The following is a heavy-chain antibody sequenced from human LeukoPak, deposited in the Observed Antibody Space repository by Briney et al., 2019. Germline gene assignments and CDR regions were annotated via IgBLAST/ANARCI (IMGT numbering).Heavy chain of an antibody. CDR3: ARAGYYHRGVYNWWFDP. D-gene: IGHD3-22*01. CDR1: GGSISSYY. Sequence: SETLSLTCTVSGGSISSYYWSWIRQSPGKGLEWIGNIHYSGSTNYNPCLKSRVTISVDTSKNQFYLKLSSVTAADTAVYYGARAGYYHRGVYNWWFDPWGQGTLVTVSS. V-gene: IGHV4-59*01. CDR2: IHYSGST. J-gene: IGHJ5*02.